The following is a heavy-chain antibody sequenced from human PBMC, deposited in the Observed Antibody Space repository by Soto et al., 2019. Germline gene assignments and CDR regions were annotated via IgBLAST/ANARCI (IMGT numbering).Heavy chain of an antibody. V-gene: IGHV4-30-2*01. J-gene: IGHJ4*02. CDR1: GGSISSGGYS. Sequence: SETLSLTCAVSGGSISSGGYSWSWIRQPPGKGLEWIGYIYHSGSTYYNPSLKSRVTISVDRSENQFSLKLSSVTAADTAVYYCARADPTGTAPDYWGQGTLVTVSS. CDR3: ARADPTGTAPDY. D-gene: IGHD1-1*01. CDR2: IYHSGST.